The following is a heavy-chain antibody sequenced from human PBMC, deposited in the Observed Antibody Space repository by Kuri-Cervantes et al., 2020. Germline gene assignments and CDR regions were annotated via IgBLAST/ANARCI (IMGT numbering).Heavy chain of an antibody. J-gene: IGHJ3*02. CDR1: GGSFSSYY. CDR2: IYYSGST. CDR3: ASTGSGPDI. Sequence: SETLSLTCAVYGGSFSSYYWSWIRQPPGKGLEWIGYIYYSGSTNYNPSLKSRVTISVDTSKNQFSLKLSSVTAADTAVYYCASTGSGPDIWGQGTMVTVSS. D-gene: IGHD3-10*01. V-gene: IGHV4-59*12.